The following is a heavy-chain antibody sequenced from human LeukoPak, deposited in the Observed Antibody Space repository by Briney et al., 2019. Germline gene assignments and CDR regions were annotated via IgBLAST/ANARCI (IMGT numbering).Heavy chain of an antibody. CDR3: ARDVQLAADAFDI. Sequence: GGSLRLSCAASGFTFSTYTMNWVRQAPGMGLEWVSSITSSSSYIYYADSVKGRFTISRDNAKNSLFLQMNSLRAEDTAVYYCARDVQLAADAFDIWGQGTMVTLSS. CDR1: GFTFSTYT. CDR2: ITSSSSYI. J-gene: IGHJ3*02. V-gene: IGHV3-21*01.